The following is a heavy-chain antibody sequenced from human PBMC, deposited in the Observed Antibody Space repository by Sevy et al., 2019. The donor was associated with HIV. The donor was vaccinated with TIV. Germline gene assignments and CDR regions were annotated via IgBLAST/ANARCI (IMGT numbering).Heavy chain of an antibody. CDR3: ARGGAIVVPAGLELDH. D-gene: IGHD2-2*01. V-gene: IGHV3-74*01. CDR2: ISLDGSHI. CDR1: GFSFSAYW. Sequence: GGSPRLSCAASGFSFSAYWMHWVRQVPGKGLVWVARISLDGSHIDYADSVKGRFTISRDNAKNTLSLQMNSLRGEDTAVYYCARGGAIVVPAGLELDHWGQGTLVTVSS. J-gene: IGHJ4*02.